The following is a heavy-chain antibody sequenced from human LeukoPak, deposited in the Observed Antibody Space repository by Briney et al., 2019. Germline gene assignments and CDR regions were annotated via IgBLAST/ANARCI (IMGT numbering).Heavy chain of an antibody. D-gene: IGHD6-19*01. CDR2: IRYDGSDK. CDR1: GFTFSSYG. CDR3: AKDQSYSSGWYGGDFDY. J-gene: IGHJ4*02. Sequence: GGSLRLSCAASGFTFSSYGMHWVRQAPGKGLEWVAFIRYDGSDKYYADSVKGRFTISRDNSKNTLYLQMNSLRAEDTAVYYCAKDQSYSSGWYGGDFDYWGQGTLVTVSS. V-gene: IGHV3-30*02.